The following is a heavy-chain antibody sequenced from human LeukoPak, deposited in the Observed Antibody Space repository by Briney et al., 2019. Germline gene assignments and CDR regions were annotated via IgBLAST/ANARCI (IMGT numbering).Heavy chain of an antibody. D-gene: IGHD1-26*01. Sequence: GESLRLSCAASGFTFTTYWMSWVRQAPGKGLEWVANINQGGGETNYVDSVKGRFTISRDNAKKSLYLQMNSLRAEDTAVYYCARDLGPVVGPYYFDYWGQGTLVTVSS. V-gene: IGHV3-7*01. CDR3: ARDLGPVVGPYYFDY. J-gene: IGHJ4*02. CDR1: GFTFTTYW. CDR2: INQGGGET.